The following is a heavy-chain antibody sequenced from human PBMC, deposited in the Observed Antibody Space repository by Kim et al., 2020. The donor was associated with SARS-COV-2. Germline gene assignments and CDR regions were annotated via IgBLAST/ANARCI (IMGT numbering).Heavy chain of an antibody. CDR3: AGGGYGDYAY. V-gene: IGHV1-3*01. J-gene: IGHJ4*02. D-gene: IGHD4-17*01. CDR2: NT. Sequence: NTKYSQKCQGRVTITRDTSASTAYMELSSLRSEDTAVYYCAGGGYGDYAYWGQGTLVTVSS.